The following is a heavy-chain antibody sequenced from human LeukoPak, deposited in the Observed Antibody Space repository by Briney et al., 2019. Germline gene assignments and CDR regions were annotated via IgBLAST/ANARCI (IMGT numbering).Heavy chain of an antibody. J-gene: IGHJ4*02. Sequence: PSETLSLTCAVSGYSISSGYYWGWIRQPPGKGLEWIGSIYHSGSTYYNPSLKSRVTIPVDTSKNQFSLKLSSVTAADTAVYYCARDYHSSGYYFYYFDYWGQGTLVTVSS. D-gene: IGHD3-22*01. CDR2: IYHSGST. V-gene: IGHV4-38-2*02. CDR3: ARDYHSSGYYFYYFDY. CDR1: GYSISSGYY.